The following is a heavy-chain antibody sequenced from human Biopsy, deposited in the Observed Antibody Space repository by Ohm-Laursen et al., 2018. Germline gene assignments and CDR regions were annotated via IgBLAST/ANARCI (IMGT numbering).Heavy chain of an antibody. Sequence: SQTLSLTWSVSGASINTGGYYWSWIRQSPKKGLEWIGYIENSGGSYYNPSLKSRVAMSVDTSRNQFSLKLRSLTIADTALYYCTRAGGGKIYGLWGQGTLVTVSS. CDR2: IENSGGS. CDR3: TRAGGGKIYGL. CDR1: GASINTGGYY. D-gene: IGHD3-16*01. J-gene: IGHJ4*02. V-gene: IGHV4-31*02.